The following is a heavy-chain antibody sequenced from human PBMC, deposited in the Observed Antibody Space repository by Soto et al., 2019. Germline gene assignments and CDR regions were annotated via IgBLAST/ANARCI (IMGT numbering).Heavy chain of an antibody. V-gene: IGHV6-1*01. CDR2: TYYRSKWYN. J-gene: IGHJ5*02. CDR1: GDRLSSDSAA. Sequence: PSQTLSLTCAISGDRLSSDSAACNWITQSPSRGLEWLGRTYYRSKWYNDYAVSLKSRITLNPDTSKNQFSLQLNSVTPEDTAVYYCARGNHNNWFDPWGQGTLVTVSS. CDR3: ARGNHNNWFDP.